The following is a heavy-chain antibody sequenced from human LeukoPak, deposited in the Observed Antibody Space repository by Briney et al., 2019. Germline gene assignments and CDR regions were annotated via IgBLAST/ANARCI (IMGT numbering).Heavy chain of an antibody. V-gene: IGHV4-30-4*08. CDR1: GGSISSGDYY. J-gene: IGHJ4*02. Sequence: PSETLSLTCTVSGGSISSGDYYWSWIRQPPGKGLEWIGYIYYSGSTYYNPSLKSRVTISVDTSKNQFSLKLSSVTAADTAVYYCARGIQLWLSLPYFDYWGQGTLVTVSS. CDR3: ARGIQLWLSLPYFDY. CDR2: IYYSGST. D-gene: IGHD5-18*01.